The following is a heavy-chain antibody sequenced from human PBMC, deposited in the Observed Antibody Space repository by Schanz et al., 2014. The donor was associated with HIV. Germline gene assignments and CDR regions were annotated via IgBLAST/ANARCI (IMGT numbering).Heavy chain of an antibody. Sequence: EVHLVQSGGGLVQPGGSLTLSCAASGFTFSDYAMSWVRLAPGKGLEWVSTVGYGGDNTYYADSVEGRFTISRDNSKNTVYLQMNSLRAEDTALYYCAKRGPYTGRYEYFQQWGQGTLVTVSS. V-gene: IGHV3-23*04. CDR3: AKRGPYTGRYEYFQQ. CDR1: GFTFSDYA. CDR2: VGYGGDNT. D-gene: IGHD1-26*01. J-gene: IGHJ1*01.